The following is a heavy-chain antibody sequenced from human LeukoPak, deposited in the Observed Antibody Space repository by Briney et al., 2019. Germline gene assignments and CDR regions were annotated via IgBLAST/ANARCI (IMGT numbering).Heavy chain of an antibody. D-gene: IGHD2-2*01. V-gene: IGHV3-23*01. CDR1: GFTFSSYA. CDR3: ARAIRSSPVGYCSSTSCYRDAFDI. CDR2: ISGSGGST. J-gene: IGHJ3*02. Sequence: GGSLRLSCAASGFTFSSYAMSWVRQAPGKGLEWVSTISGSGGSTYYADSVKGRFTISRGNSKNTLYLLMNSLRAEDTAVYYCARAIRSSPVGYCSSTSCYRDAFDIWGQGTMVTVSS.